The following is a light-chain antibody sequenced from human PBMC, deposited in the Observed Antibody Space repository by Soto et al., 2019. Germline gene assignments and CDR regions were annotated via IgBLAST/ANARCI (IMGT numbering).Light chain of an antibody. CDR3: SVGVV. CDR2: DVS. CDR1: SSDVGGYNY. J-gene: IGLJ2*01. V-gene: IGLV2-14*01. Sequence: QSALTQPASVSGSPGQSITISCTGTSSDVGGYNYVSWYQQHPGKAPKLMIYDVSNRPSGVSNRFSGSKSGNTASLTISGLQAEDEADYYGSVGVVFGGGTKLTVL.